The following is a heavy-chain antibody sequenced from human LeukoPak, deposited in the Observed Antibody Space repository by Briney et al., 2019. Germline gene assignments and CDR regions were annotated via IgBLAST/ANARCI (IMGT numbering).Heavy chain of an antibody. V-gene: IGHV3-23*01. CDR2: ISGSGGST. D-gene: IGHD2-15*01. J-gene: IGHJ6*02. CDR1: GFTFRSYA. CDR3: AKVVAHGMDV. Sequence: GGSLRLSCAASGFTFRSYAMSWVRQARGRGLEWLSAISGSGGSTYYADSVKGRSTISRDNSKNTLYLQMNSLRAEDTAVYYCAKVVAHGMDVWGQGTTVTVSS.